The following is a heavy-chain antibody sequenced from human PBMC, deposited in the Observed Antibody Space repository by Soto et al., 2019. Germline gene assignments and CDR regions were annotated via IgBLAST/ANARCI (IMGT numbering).Heavy chain of an antibody. J-gene: IGHJ5*02. D-gene: IGHD2-8*01. V-gene: IGHV3-7*01. Sequence: EVQLVESGGGLVQPGGSLRLSCAASGFTFSSYWMSWVRQAPGKGLERVANIKEDGSDKYYVDSVKGRFTISRDNAKNSLYLQMNSLRAEDTAVYYCARYCTNGVCRNWFDTWGQGTLVTVSS. CDR1: GFTFSSYW. CDR3: ARYCTNGVCRNWFDT. CDR2: IKEDGSDK.